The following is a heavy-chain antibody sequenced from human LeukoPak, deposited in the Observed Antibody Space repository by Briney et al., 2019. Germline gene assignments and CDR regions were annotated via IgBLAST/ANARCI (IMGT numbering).Heavy chain of an antibody. CDR2: IFGSGGSP. CDR1: GFHFRSHA. Sequence: PGGSLRLSCEASGFHFRSHATYWVRQAPGKGLAWVAGIFGSGGSPHYADSVKGRFTISRDNSRNTVYLQINSPRAEDTAVYYCGKTTVGYSSGQKPAWPVDYWGQGTLVTVSS. V-gene: IGHV3-23*01. J-gene: IGHJ4*02. CDR3: GKTTVGYSSGQKPAWPVDY. D-gene: IGHD5-18*01.